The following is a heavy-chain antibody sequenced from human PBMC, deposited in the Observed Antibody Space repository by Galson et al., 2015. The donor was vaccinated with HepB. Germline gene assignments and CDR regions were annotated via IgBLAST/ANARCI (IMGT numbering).Heavy chain of an antibody. V-gene: IGHV3-33*01. D-gene: IGHD1-1*01. Sequence: SLRLSCAASGFTFSRYGMQWVRQAPGKGLEWVADIRYDGRNKYYADSVRGRFSIYRDNSKKTLYLQMDSLRDEDTAVYYCTGDRFETNPMDVVPGTIVKWGQGTLVTVSS. CDR2: IRYDGRNK. CDR1: GFTFSRYG. CDR3: TGDRFETNPMDVVPGTIVK. J-gene: IGHJ4*02.